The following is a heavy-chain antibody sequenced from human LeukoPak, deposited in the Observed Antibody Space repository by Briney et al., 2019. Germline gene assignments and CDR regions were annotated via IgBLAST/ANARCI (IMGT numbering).Heavy chain of an antibody. V-gene: IGHV1-3*01. D-gene: IGHD3-22*01. Sequence: GASVKVSCTASGYTFTSYAMHWVRQAPGQRLEWMGWINAGNGNTKYSQKFQGRVTITRDTSASTAYMELSSLRSEDTAVYYCARDLFYDSSGAFDYWGQGTLVTVSS. CDR3: ARDLFYDSSGAFDY. J-gene: IGHJ4*02. CDR1: GYTFTSYA. CDR2: INAGNGNT.